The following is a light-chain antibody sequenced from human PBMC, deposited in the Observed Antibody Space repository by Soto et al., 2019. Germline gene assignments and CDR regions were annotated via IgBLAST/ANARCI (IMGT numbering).Light chain of an antibody. CDR2: DAY. V-gene: IGKV1-5*01. CDR1: QCISLW. CDR3: QQYNYYPYT. J-gene: IGKJ2*01. Sequence: DIQMTQSPSSLSASVGDRVTITCRDSQCISLWLAWYQPKPGKAPKLLLYDAYSLESGVPSRFSGSGSGTDFTLTISSLQPDDFADYYCQQYNYYPYTVGQGTKLQIK.